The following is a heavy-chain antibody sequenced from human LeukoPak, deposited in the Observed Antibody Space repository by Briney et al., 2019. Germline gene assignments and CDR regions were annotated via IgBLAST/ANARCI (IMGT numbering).Heavy chain of an antibody. D-gene: IGHD1/OR15-1a*01. CDR2: IPYDESNK. V-gene: IGHV3-30-3*01. J-gene: IGHJ4*02. CDR1: GFTFSNYA. Sequence: PGGSLRLSCAASGFTFSNYAMHWVRQAPGKGLEWVAVIPYDESNKYYADSVEGRFTISRDNSKNTLYLQMNSLRVEDTAVYYCARDNNADYWGQGTLVTVSS. CDR3: ARDNNADY.